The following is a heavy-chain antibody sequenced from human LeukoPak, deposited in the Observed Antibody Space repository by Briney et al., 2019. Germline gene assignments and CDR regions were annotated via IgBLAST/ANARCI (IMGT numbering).Heavy chain of an antibody. Sequence: ASVKVSCKASGYTFTGYYMHWVRQAPGQGLEWMGWINPNSGGTNYAQKFQGRVTMTRDTSISTAYMELSRLRSDDTAVYYCARVRVYGDYDADRFDPWGQGTLVTVSS. CDR1: GYTFTGYY. V-gene: IGHV1-2*02. J-gene: IGHJ5*02. D-gene: IGHD4-17*01. CDR3: ARVRVYGDYDADRFDP. CDR2: INPNSGGT.